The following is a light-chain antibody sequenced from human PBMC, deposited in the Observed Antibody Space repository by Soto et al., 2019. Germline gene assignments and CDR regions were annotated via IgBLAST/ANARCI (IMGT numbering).Light chain of an antibody. V-gene: IGLV2-11*01. Sequence: QSALTQPRSLSGSPGQSVTISCTGSYSDVGTFCFVSWYQQYPGKGPKLIIYDVTERPSGVPDRFSGSKSGNTDSLTISGLQAEDEADYYCCSYAGSHTYIFGSGTKVNVL. CDR1: YSDVGTFCF. CDR3: CSYAGSHTYI. CDR2: DVT. J-gene: IGLJ1*01.